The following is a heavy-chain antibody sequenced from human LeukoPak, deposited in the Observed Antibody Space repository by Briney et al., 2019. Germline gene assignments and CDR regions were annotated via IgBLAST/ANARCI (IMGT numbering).Heavy chain of an antibody. V-gene: IGHV5-51*01. J-gene: IGHJ4*02. CDR1: GYIFTSYW. D-gene: IGHD2-2*01. CDR2: IYLDDSDI. Sequence: GESLKISCKGSGYIFTSYWIDWVRQMPGKGLEWMGIIYLDDSDIKYNPSFQGQVTISADKSISTAYLHWSSLKASDTAMYFCARGNHCGSTSCALDYWGQGTLVTVSS. CDR3: ARGNHCGSTSCALDY.